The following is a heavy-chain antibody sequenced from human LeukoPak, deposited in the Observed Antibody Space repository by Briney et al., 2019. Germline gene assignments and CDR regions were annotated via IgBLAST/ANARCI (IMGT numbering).Heavy chain of an antibody. J-gene: IGHJ3*02. V-gene: IGHV4-34*01. CDR3: ARDLLPPNYDYVWGSYRAFDI. D-gene: IGHD3-16*02. CDR2: IYYSGST. CDR1: GGSFSGYY. Sequence: SETLSLTCAVYGGSFSGYYWSWIRQPPGKGLEWIGSIYYSGSTYYNPSLKSRVTISVDTSKNQFSLKLSSVTAADTAVYYCARDLLPPNYDYVWGSYRAFDIWGQGTMVTVSS.